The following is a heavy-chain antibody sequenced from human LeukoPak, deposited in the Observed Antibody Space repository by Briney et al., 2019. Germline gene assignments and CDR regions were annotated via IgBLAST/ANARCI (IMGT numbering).Heavy chain of an antibody. D-gene: IGHD5-18*01. V-gene: IGHV1-2*02. CDR2: INPNSGGT. CDR1: GYTFTGYY. CDR3: ARERSNPAMVRRGLGY. Sequence: ASVKVSCKASGYTFTGYYMHWVRQAPGQGLEWMGWINPNSGGTNYAQKFQGRVTMTRDTSISTAYMELSRLRSDDTAVYYCARERSNPAMVRRGLGYWGQGTLVTVSS. J-gene: IGHJ4*02.